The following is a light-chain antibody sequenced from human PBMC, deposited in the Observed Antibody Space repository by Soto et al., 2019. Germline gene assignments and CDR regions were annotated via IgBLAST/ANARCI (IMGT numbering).Light chain of an antibody. Sequence: QSALTQPPSASGSPGQSVTISCTGTSSDVGGYNYVSWYQQHPGKAPEVMIYEVSKRPSGVPDRFSGSKSGNTASLTVSGLQAEDEADYYCSSYAGSNNYVFGTGTKVTVL. CDR2: EVS. CDR3: SSYAGSNNYV. CDR1: SSDVGGYNY. J-gene: IGLJ1*01. V-gene: IGLV2-8*01.